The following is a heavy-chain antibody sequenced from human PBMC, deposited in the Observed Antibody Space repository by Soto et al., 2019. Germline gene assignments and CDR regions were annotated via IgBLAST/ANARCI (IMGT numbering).Heavy chain of an antibody. D-gene: IGHD3-16*02. CDR2: IYYSGST. CDR1: GGSISSGDYY. Sequence: PSETLSLTCTVSGGSISSGDYYWSWIRHPPGKGLEWIGYIYYSGSTNYNPSLKSRVTISVDTSKNQFSLKLSSVTAADTAVYYCASSIYREVFDLWGQGTLVTVS. V-gene: IGHV4-30-4*01. CDR3: ASSIYREVFDL. J-gene: IGHJ3*01.